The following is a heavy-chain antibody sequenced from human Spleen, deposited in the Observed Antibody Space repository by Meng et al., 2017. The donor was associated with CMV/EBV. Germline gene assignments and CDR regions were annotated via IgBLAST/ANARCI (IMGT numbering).Heavy chain of an antibody. D-gene: IGHD3-9*01. CDR2: IYGGDST. CDR1: GFTVSSDY. CDR3: ATSEVYYDILPVW. V-gene: IGHV3-53*01. Sequence: GESLKISCAASGFTVSSDYMSWVRQAPGKGLEWISVIYGGDSTYYADSVKGRFTISRDTSKNMLYLQMHSLRAEDTAVYYCATSEVYYDILPVWWGQGTLVTVSS. J-gene: IGHJ4*02.